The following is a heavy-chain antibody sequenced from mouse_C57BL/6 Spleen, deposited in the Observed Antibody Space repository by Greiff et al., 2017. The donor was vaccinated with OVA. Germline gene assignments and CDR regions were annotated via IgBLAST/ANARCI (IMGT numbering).Heavy chain of an antibody. J-gene: IGHJ4*01. CDR3: ARSHYYGSKGGAMDS. V-gene: IGHV1-55*01. Sequence: QVQLQQSGAELVKPGASVKMSCKASGYTFTSYWITWVKQRPGQGLEWIGDIYPGSGSTNYNEKFKSKATLTVDTSSSTAYMQLSSLTSEDSAVYYCARSHYYGSKGGAMDSGVKEPQSPSPQ. CDR2: IYPGSGST. CDR1: GYTFTSYW. D-gene: IGHD1-1*01.